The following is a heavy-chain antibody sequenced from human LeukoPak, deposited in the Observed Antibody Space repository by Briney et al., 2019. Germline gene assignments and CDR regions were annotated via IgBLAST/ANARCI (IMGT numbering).Heavy chain of an antibody. J-gene: IGHJ4*02. CDR3: ARDAAVITIFGVVIQYFDY. CDR1: GGTFSGYA. Sequence: ASVKVSCKASGGTFSGYAISWVRQAPGQGLEWMGWISAYNGNTNYAQKLQGRVTMTTDTSTSTAYMELRSLRSDDTAVYYCARDAAVITIFGVVIQYFDYWGQGTLVTVSS. CDR2: ISAYNGNT. D-gene: IGHD3-3*01. V-gene: IGHV1-18*01.